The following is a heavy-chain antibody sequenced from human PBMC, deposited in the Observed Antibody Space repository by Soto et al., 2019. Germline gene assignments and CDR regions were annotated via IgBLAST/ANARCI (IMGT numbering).Heavy chain of an antibody. CDR3: ARDHTVTLFDP. CDR1: GGSISSGDYY. D-gene: IGHD4-17*01. CDR2: IYYSGST. J-gene: IGHJ5*02. Sequence: PSETLSLTCTVSGGSISSGDYYWSWIRQPPGKGLEWIGYIYYSGSTYYNPSLKSRVTISVDTSKNQFSLKLSSVTAADTAVYYCARDHTVTLFDPWGQGTLVTVSS. V-gene: IGHV4-30-4*01.